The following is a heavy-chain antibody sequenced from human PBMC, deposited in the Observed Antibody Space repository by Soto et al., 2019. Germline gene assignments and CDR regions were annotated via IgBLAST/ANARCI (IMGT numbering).Heavy chain of an antibody. CDR3: ARASIGYSHGPFDY. V-gene: IGHV4-38-2*01. CDR2: IYHSGST. J-gene: IGHJ4*02. Sequence: SETLSLTCAVSGHSISSDYYWGWIRQPPGKGLEWIGSIYHSGSTYYNPSLKSRVNISVDTSKNQFSLKLSSVTAADTAVYYCARASIGYSHGPFDYWGQGTLVTVSP. D-gene: IGHD5-18*01. CDR1: GHSISSDYY.